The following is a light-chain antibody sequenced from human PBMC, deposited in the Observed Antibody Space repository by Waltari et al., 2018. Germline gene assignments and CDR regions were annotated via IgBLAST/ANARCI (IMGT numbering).Light chain of an antibody. J-gene: IGKJ2*01. Sequence: TQSPSSLSASVGDRVTITCRASQSISSYLNWYQQKPGKAPKLLIYAASSLQSGVPSRFSGSGSGTDFTLTISSLQPEDFATYYCQQSYSTPPYTFGQGTKLEIK. CDR2: AAS. CDR1: QSISSY. V-gene: IGKV1-39*01. CDR3: QQSYSTPPYT.